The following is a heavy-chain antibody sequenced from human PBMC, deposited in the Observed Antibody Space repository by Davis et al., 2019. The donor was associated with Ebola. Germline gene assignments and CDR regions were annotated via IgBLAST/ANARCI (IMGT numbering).Heavy chain of an antibody. CDR3: ARESTSAGGFDY. CDR2: VFYRGST. V-gene: IGHV4-61*01. CDR1: GGSISISTYY. D-gene: IGHD2-2*01. Sequence: SETLSLTCTVSGGSISISTYYWSWVRQPPGKGLEWIAYVFYRGSTNYNPSLRSRVTISIDTSKNQFSLKLTSVTAADTAVYYCARESTSAGGFDYWGQGSPVTVSS. J-gene: IGHJ4*02.